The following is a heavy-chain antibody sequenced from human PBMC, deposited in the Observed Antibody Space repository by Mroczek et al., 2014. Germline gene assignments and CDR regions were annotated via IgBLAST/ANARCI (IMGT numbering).Heavy chain of an antibody. CDR2: INHSGST. D-gene: IGHD2-2*01. V-gene: IGHV4-34*01. CDR1: GGSFSGYY. J-gene: IGHJ6*03. Sequence: QVQLQESGAGLLKPSETLSLTCAVYGGSFSGYYWSWIRQPPGKGLKWIGEINHSGSTNYNPSLKSRVTISVDTSKNQFSLKLSSVTAADTAVYYCARVCGLGGDCSSTRDYYYMDVWGKGTTVTVSS. CDR3: ARVCGLGGDCSSTRDYYYMDV.